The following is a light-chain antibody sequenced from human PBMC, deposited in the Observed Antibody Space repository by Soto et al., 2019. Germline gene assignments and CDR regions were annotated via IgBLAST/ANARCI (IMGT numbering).Light chain of an antibody. V-gene: IGKV3-15*01. CDR3: QQYNNWPPWT. J-gene: IGKJ1*01. CDR2: GAS. CDR1: RSISSY. Sequence: ETVMTQSPATLSVSPGERPTLSCRASRSISSYLAWYQQKPGQPPRLLIYGASTRATGIPARFSGSGSGTEFTLTISSLQSEDFALYYCQQYNNWPPWTFGQGTKVDIK.